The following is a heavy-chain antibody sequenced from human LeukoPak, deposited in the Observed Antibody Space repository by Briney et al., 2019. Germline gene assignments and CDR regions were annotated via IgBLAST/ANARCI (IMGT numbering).Heavy chain of an antibody. D-gene: IGHD3-16*02. V-gene: IGHV3-33*01. Sequence: GGSLRLSCAGSGFTFGGYGMHWFRQTPGKGLEWVAVIAYDGSRAFYADSVKGRFTISRDNSKNTMSVQMDDLRAEDTAVYYCTRHDAVPVIGHGMGVWGQGTTVTVSS. J-gene: IGHJ6*02. CDR3: TRHDAVPVIGHGMGV. CDR1: GFTFGGYG. CDR2: IAYDGSRA.